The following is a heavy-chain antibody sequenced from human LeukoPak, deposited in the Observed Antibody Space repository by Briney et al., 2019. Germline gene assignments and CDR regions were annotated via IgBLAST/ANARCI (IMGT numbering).Heavy chain of an antibody. V-gene: IGHV2-5*02. CDR2: IYWDDDK. J-gene: IGHJ3*01. CDR3: AHPGGPGSFDV. Sequence: SGPTLVKPTQTVTLTCTFSGFSLSTGGVGVGVGWIRQPPGKALEWLALIYWDDDKRYSPSLESRLTITKDTSKNQVVLTMTNMDPADTATYYCAHPGGPGSFDVWGQGTVVTVSS. CDR1: GFSLSTGGVGVG. D-gene: IGHD3-10*01.